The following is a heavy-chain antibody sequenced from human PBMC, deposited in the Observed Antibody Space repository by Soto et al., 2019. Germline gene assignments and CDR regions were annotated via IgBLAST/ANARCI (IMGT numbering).Heavy chain of an antibody. V-gene: IGHV4-39*01. J-gene: IGHJ6*02. D-gene: IGHD2-15*01. CDR3: ARLRSAIGGGSFTLYYYYYGMDV. CDR1: GGSISSSSYY. CDR2: IYYSGST. Sequence: SETLSLTCTVSGGSISSSSYYWGWIRQPPGKGLEWIGSIYYSGSTYYNPSLKSRVTISVDTSKNQFSLKLSSVTAADTAVYYCARLRSAIGGGSFTLYYYYYGMDVWGQGTTVTVSS.